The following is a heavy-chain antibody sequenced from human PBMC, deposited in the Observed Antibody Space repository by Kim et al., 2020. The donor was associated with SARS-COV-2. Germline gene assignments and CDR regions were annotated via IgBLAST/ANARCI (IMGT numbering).Heavy chain of an antibody. CDR3: ARGGITMVQGVIEPPFDY. Sequence: SVKVSCKASGGTFSSYAISWVRQAPGQGLEWMGGIIPIFGTANYAQKFQGRVTITADESTSTAYMELSSLRSEDTAVYYCARGGITMVQGVIEPPFDYWGQGTLVTVSS. D-gene: IGHD3-10*01. CDR1: GGTFSSYA. CDR2: IIPIFGTA. V-gene: IGHV1-69*13. J-gene: IGHJ4*02.